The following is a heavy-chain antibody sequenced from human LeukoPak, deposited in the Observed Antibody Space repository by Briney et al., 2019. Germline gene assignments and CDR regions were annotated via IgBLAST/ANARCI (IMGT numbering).Heavy chain of an antibody. CDR2: MNPNSGNT. Sequence: GASVKLSCKASGYTFASYEINWVRQATGQGLEWMGWMNPNSGNTGYAQKFQGRVTMTRNTSISTAYMELSSLRSEDTAVYYCARNVRARAPRNFDYWGQGTLVTVSS. V-gene: IGHV1-8*01. CDR1: GYTFASYE. CDR3: ARNVRARAPRNFDY. J-gene: IGHJ4*02.